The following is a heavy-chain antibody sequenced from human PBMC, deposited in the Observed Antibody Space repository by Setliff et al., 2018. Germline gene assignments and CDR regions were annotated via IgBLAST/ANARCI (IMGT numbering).Heavy chain of an antibody. CDR1: GITFKNAW. CDR2: IKSTTEDAST. J-gene: IGHJ5*01. Sequence: GGSLRLSCAASGITFKNAWMTWVRQAPGKGLEWVGRIKSTTEDASTDLAASVKGRFTMSRDDSRNTVYLQMSSLKSEDTALYFCSTGPRDNRNFLNWLGSWGQGTLVTVSS. D-gene: IGHD3-3*01. V-gene: IGHV3-15*01. CDR3: STGPRDNRNFLNWLGS.